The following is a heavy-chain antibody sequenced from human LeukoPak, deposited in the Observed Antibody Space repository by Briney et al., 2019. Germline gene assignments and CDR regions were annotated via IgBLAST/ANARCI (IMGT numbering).Heavy chain of an antibody. CDR2: IRYDGSNK. V-gene: IGHV3-30*02. D-gene: IGHD6-6*01. CDR3: AKAASSSPNYYYYMDV. CDR1: GFTFSSYG. J-gene: IGHJ6*03. Sequence: GGSLRLSCAASGFTFSSYGMHWVRQAPGKGLEWVAFIRYDGSNKYYADSVKGRFTISRDNSKNTLYLQMNSLRAEDTAVYYCAKAASSSPNYYYYMDVWGKGTTVTVSS.